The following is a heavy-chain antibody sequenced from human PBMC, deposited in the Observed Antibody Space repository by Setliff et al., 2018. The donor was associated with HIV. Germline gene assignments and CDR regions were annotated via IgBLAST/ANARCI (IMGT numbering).Heavy chain of an antibody. V-gene: IGHV4-38-2*02. D-gene: IGHD3-10*01. CDR1: GYSISSDYC. CDR3: ARDGGKYYYGSEFDL. CDR2: MCHGGNNN. J-gene: IGHJ2*01. Sequence: SETLSLTCGVSGYSISSDYCWGWIRQPPGKGLEWIGNMCHGGNNNYYNPSLKSRVTISVDTSKNQFFLKVTSVTAADTAVYYCARDGGKYYYGSEFDLWGRGTLVTVSS.